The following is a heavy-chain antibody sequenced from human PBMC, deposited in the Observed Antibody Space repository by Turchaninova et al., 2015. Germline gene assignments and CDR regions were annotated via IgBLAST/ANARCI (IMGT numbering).Heavy chain of an antibody. J-gene: IGHJ4*02. CDR2: IYSGGST. Sequence: FQLVETWAVLNLTRGSLRPTCAASGVTVRSNYMTWVRQAPGKGLEWGSFIYSGGSTYYADSVKGRFTISRDNSKNTLYLQMNSLRAEDTAVYYCASGGWLQFSYWGQGTLVTVSS. CDR1: GVTVRSNY. V-gene: IGHV3-53*02. D-gene: IGHD5-24*01. CDR3: ASGGWLQFSY.